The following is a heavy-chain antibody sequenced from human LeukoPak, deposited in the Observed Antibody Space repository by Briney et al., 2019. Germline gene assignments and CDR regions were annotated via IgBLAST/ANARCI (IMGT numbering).Heavy chain of an antibody. D-gene: IGHD6-19*01. CDR2: INPNSGGT. V-gene: IGHV1-2*06. J-gene: IGHJ3*02. CDR1: GYTFTGYH. Sequence: GASVKVSCKASGYTFTGYHMHWVRQAPGQGLEWMKRINPNSGGTNYAQKFQGRVTMTRDTSISTAYMESSRLRSDDTAVYYCARQRSGWSYDAFDIWGQGTMVTVSS. CDR3: ARQRSGWSYDAFDI.